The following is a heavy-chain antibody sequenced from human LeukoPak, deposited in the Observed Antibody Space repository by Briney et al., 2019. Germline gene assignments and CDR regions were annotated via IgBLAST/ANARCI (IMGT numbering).Heavy chain of an antibody. J-gene: IGHJ6*02. Sequence: ASVKVSCKASGYTFTSYYMHWVRQAPGQGLEWMGIINPSGGSTSYAQKFQGRVTITADESTSTAYMELSSLRSEDTAVYYCARDRGPYYYYGMDVWGQGTTVTVSS. CDR1: GYTFTSYY. CDR3: ARDRGPYYYYGMDV. V-gene: IGHV1-46*01. D-gene: IGHD3-10*01. CDR2: INPSGGST.